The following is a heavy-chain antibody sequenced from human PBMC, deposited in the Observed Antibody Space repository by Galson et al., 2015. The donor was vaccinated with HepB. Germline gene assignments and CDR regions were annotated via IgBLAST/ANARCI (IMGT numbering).Heavy chain of an antibody. D-gene: IGHD3-22*01. CDR1: GYTFVNYD. CDR2: ISTHNGDT. CDR3: ARDDDSSGYPFDP. Sequence: SCKASGYTFVNYDMSWVRQAPGQGLEWMGWISTHNGDTSYAEKLQGRVTMTTDAATTTVYMELRNLTSDDTAVYYCARDDDSSGYPFDPWGQGSLVIVSS. J-gene: IGHJ5*02. V-gene: IGHV1-18*04.